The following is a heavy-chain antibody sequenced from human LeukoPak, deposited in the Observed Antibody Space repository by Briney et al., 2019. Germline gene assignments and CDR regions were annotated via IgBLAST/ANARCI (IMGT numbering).Heavy chain of an antibody. CDR2: IQSDEIDK. Sequence: GGSLILSCAASGFTFSTYGMHWVRQAPGKVLEWVAFIQSDEIDKFYADSVKGRFTVSRDNFKNTLYLQMNSLRPDDTAVYYCAKERKLLPFDCWGQGTLVTVSS. CDR1: GFTFSTYG. D-gene: IGHD4-23*01. V-gene: IGHV3-30*02. J-gene: IGHJ4*02. CDR3: AKERKLLPFDC.